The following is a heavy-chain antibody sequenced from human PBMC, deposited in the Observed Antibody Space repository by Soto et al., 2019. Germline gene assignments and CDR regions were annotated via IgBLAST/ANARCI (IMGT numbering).Heavy chain of an antibody. V-gene: IGHV6-1*01. CDR3: AKGDIVVVPAAITSSGFDP. J-gene: IGHJ5*02. CDR2: TYYRSKWYN. CDR1: GDSVSSNSAA. D-gene: IGHD2-2*02. Sequence: SDTLSLTSAISGDSVSSNSAAWNWIRQSPSRGLEWLGRTYYRSKWYNDYAVSVKSRITINPDTSKNQFSLQLNSVTPEDTAVYYCAKGDIVVVPAAITSSGFDPWGQGTLVTVSS.